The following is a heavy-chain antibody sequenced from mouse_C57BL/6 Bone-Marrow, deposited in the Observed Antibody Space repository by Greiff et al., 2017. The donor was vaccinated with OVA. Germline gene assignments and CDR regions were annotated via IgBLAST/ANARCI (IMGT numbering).Heavy chain of an antibody. J-gene: IGHJ1*03. CDR2: IWGVGST. D-gene: IGHD2-5*01. CDR3: ARSYSNYLYWYFDV. V-gene: IGHV2-6*01. CDR1: GFSLTSYG. Sequence: VKLVESGPGLVAPSQSLSITCTVSGFSLTSYGVDWVRQSPGKGLEWLGVIWGVGSTNYNSALKSRLSISKDNSKSQVFLKMNSLQTDDTAMYYCARSYSNYLYWYFDVWGTGTTVTVSS.